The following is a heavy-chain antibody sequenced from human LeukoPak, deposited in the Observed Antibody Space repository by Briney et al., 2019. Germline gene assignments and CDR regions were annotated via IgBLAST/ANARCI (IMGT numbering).Heavy chain of an antibody. D-gene: IGHD7-27*01. Sequence: SETLSLTCTVSGGSISGFYWSWIRQPPGKGLEWIGYIYYRGNTNYNPSLNSRVTMSVDTSKNQLSLKRSSVTAADTAVYYCARLNTNWGFQVDHWGQGTLVTVSS. CDR2: IYYRGNT. CDR3: ARLNTNWGFQVDH. CDR1: GGSISGFY. V-gene: IGHV4-59*08. J-gene: IGHJ4*02.